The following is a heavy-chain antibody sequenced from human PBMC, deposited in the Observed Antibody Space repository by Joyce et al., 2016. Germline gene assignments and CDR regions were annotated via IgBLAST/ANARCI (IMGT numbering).Heavy chain of an antibody. V-gene: IGHV1-46*01. J-gene: IGHJ4*02. D-gene: IGHD4-17*01. CDR3: TRDDVGYGDSTL. CDR1: GNY. CDR2: ISPSGDGT. Sequence: QVQLVQSGAEVREPGASVKVSCKASGNYVHWVRQAPGQGLEWMGLISPSGDGTVYAKRFRGRVTVTRDTATSTVYMDLYNLGSEDTAIYYCTRDDVGYGDSTLWGQGTLVSVSS.